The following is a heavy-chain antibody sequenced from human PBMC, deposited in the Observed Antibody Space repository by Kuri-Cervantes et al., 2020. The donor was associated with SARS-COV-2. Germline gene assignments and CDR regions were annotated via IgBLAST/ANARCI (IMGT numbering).Heavy chain of an antibody. J-gene: IGHJ5*02. D-gene: IGHD1-26*01. CDR1: GYTFTSYY. CDR2: INPNSGGT. Sequence: ASVKVSCKASGYTFTSYYMHWVRQAPGQGLEWMGIINPNSGGTNYAQKFQGRVTMTRDTSISTAYMELSRLRSEDTAVYYCATSPPIVGASNWFDPWGQGTLVTVSS. CDR3: ATSPPIVGASNWFDP. V-gene: IGHV1-2*02.